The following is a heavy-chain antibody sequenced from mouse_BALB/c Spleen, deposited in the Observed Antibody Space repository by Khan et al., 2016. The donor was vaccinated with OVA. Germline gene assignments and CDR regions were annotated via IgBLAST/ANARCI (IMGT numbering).Heavy chain of an antibody. CDR2: INPSNGYT. J-gene: IGHJ3*01. Sequence: QVQLQQSGAELARPGASVKMSCKASGYTFTSYTIHWIKKRPGQGLEWIGYINPSNGYTNYNQKFKDKATLTTDKSSTTAYLQLSSLTSDDSAVYNWVRDGADHGNDGWFAYWGQGTLVTVSA. D-gene: IGHD2-12*01. CDR1: GYTFTSYT. CDR3: VRDGADHGNDGWFAY. V-gene: IGHV1-4*01.